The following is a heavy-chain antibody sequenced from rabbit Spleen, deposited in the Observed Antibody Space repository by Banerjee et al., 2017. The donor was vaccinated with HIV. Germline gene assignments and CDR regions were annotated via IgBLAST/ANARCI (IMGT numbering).Heavy chain of an antibody. D-gene: IGHD2-1*01. CDR3: ARDYYDEYGNVNL. V-gene: IGHV1S45*01. CDR1: GLSLSSSYW. CDR2: IRAGSSGST. Sequence: QEQLVESGGGLVQPEGSLTLTCTASGLSLSSSYWICWVRQAPGKGLEWIACIRAGSSGSTYYASWAKGRFTISKTSSTTVTLQMTSLTAADTATYFCARDYYDEYGNVNLWGPGTLVTVS. J-gene: IGHJ4*01.